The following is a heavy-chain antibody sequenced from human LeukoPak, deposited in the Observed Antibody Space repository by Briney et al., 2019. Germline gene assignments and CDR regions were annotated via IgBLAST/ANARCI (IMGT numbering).Heavy chain of an antibody. Sequence: PSETLSLTCAVYGGSFSVYYWSWIRQPPGKGLEWIGEINHSGSTNYNPSLKSRVTISVDTSKNQFSLKLSSVTAADTAVYYCARGGGYSSGWYSHYYYGMDVWGQGTTVTVSS. D-gene: IGHD6-19*01. J-gene: IGHJ6*02. CDR3: ARGGGYSSGWYSHYYYGMDV. CDR2: INHSGST. CDR1: GGSFSVYY. V-gene: IGHV4-34*01.